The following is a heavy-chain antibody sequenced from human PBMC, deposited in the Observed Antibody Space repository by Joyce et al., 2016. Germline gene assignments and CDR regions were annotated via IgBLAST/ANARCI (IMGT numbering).Heavy chain of an antibody. CDR1: GFTFSSYW. D-gene: IGHD3-10*01. J-gene: IGHJ4*02. CDR2: IKQDGSEK. Sequence: EVQLVESGGGLVQPGGSLRLSCAASGFTFSSYWMSWVRQVPGKGLEWVANIKQDGSEKYYVDLVKGRFTISRDNAKNSLYLQMNSLRAENTAVYYCATVRDYYGSGSQPLDYWGQGTLVTVSS. V-gene: IGHV3-7*01. CDR3: ATVRDYYGSGSQPLDY.